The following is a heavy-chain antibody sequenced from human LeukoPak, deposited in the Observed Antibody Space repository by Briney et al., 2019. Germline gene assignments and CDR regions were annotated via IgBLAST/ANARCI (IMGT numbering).Heavy chain of an antibody. V-gene: IGHV3-23*01. CDR3: AKGTRWLQVFDY. Sequence: GGSLRLSCAASGFTFSSYAMSWVRQAPGKGLEWVSAISGSGGSTYYADSVKGRFTISRDNSKNTLYLQMNSLRAGDTAVYYCAKGTRWLQVFDYWGQGTLVTVSS. J-gene: IGHJ4*02. CDR1: GFTFSSYA. CDR2: ISGSGGST. D-gene: IGHD5-24*01.